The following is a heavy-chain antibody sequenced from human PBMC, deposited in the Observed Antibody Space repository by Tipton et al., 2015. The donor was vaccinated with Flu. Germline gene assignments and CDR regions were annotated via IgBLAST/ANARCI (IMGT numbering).Heavy chain of an antibody. Sequence: TLSLTCTVSGDSISGFYWNWIRQSPGKGLEWIGYIYYTGDTNYNPSLKNRATISLDTSKNQFSLRLTSVTAADTAVYFCSTGHCTSTSCFYFDSWGQGSLVPVSS. V-gene: IGHV4-59*01. D-gene: IGHD2-2*01. CDR1: GDSISGFY. J-gene: IGHJ4*02. CDR2: IYYTGDT. CDR3: STGHCTSTSCFYFDS.